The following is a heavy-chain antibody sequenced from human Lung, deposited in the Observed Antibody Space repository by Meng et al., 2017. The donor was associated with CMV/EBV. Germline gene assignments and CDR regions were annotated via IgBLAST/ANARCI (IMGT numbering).Heavy chain of an antibody. D-gene: IGHD3-22*01. CDR3: TTAGANYEPDY. J-gene: IGHJ4*02. Sequence: GGSLRLXCAASGFTFSNAWMSWVRQAPGKGLEWVGRIKRNTDGGTRDHAAPVRGRFTISRDDSKNTLYLQMNSLTTEDTAVYYCTTAGANYEPDYWGQGTXVTVSS. CDR1: GFTFSNAW. V-gene: IGHV3-15*01. CDR2: IKRNTDGGTR.